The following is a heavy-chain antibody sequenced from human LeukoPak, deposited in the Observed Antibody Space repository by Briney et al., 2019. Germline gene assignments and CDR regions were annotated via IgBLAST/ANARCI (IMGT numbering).Heavy chain of an antibody. D-gene: IGHD3-3*02. CDR2: ISGSGGST. Sequence: GGSLRLSCAASGFTFSSYAMSWVRQAPGRGLEWVSAISGSGGSTYYADSVKGRFTISRDNSKNTLYLQMNSLRAEDTAVYYCAKVSISSPGGGPEYFQHWGQGTLVTVSS. CDR1: GFTFSSYA. CDR3: AKVSISSPGGGPEYFQH. V-gene: IGHV3-23*01. J-gene: IGHJ1*01.